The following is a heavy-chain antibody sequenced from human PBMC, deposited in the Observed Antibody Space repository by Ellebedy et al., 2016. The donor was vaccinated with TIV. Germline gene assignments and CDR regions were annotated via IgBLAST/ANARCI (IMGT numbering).Heavy chain of an antibody. CDR3: ARDGARNYGDPLYYFDY. CDR1: GFTFSSYS. Sequence: GGSLRLXXAASGFTFSSYSMNWVRQAPGKGLEWVSYISSSSSTIYYADSVKGRFTISRDNAKNSLYLQMNSLRDEDTAVYYCARDGARNYGDPLYYFDYWGQGTLVTVSS. D-gene: IGHD4-17*01. J-gene: IGHJ4*02. V-gene: IGHV3-48*02. CDR2: ISSSSSTI.